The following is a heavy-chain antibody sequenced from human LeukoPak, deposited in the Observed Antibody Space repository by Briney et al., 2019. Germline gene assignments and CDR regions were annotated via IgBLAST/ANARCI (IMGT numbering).Heavy chain of an antibody. Sequence: PGGSLRLSCAASGFTFSSYWMHWVRQAPGKGLVWVATIWHDGSPTMYADSAKGRFTISRDDSKNMLYLQMNSLRAEDTAEYYCVTHYKWDLLVHAFDFWGQGTRVTVSS. D-gene: IGHD1-26*01. J-gene: IGHJ3*01. CDR3: VTHYKWDLLVHAFDF. CDR1: GFTFSSYW. CDR2: IWHDGSPT. V-gene: IGHV3-74*03.